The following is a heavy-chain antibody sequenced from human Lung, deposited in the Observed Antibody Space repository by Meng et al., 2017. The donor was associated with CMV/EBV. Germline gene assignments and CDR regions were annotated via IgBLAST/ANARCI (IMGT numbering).Heavy chain of an antibody. Sequence: LRLXCTVSGGAINSGGYYWSWIRQHPGKGLEWIGYIYYRGSGYYNPSLRSRITMSVDTSKNQFSLKLTSVTAADTAVYYCARAPQSVGESFDIWGQGTMVTVSS. CDR2: IYYRGSG. D-gene: IGHD3-16*01. CDR3: ARAPQSVGESFDI. CDR1: GGAINSGGYY. J-gene: IGHJ3*02. V-gene: IGHV4-31*03.